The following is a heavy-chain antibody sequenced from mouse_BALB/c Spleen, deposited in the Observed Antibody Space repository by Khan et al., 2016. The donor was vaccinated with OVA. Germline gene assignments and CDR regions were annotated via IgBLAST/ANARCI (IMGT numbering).Heavy chain of an antibody. V-gene: IGHV1-18*01. D-gene: IGHD2-14*01. J-gene: IGHJ1*01. CDR2: IIPNNGGT. CDR3: ARGADYRYDGYVDV. CDR1: GYTFTEYT. Sequence: EVQLQQSGPELVKPGASVKISCKTSGYTFTEYTMHWVKQSHGKSLEWIGGIIPNNGGTNYNQKFMVKATLTVDKSSSTAYMQLRSLTSEDSAVYYCARGADYRYDGYVDVWGAGTTVTVSS.